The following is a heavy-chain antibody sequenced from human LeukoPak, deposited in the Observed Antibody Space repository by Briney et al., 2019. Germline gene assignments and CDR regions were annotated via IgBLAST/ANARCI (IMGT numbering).Heavy chain of an antibody. CDR2: IRDSGEA. Sequence: PGGSLRLSCAVSGFRVSDYYMSWVRQAPGKGLEWVGLIRDSGEAFYADFARGRFAISRDESENTLYLQMNSLRVEDTADYFCARDRAANQDWVEFDPWGQGTPVIVSS. CDR1: GFRVSDYY. V-gene: IGHV3-66*03. D-gene: IGHD3/OR15-3a*01. J-gene: IGHJ5*02. CDR3: ARDRAANQDWVEFDP.